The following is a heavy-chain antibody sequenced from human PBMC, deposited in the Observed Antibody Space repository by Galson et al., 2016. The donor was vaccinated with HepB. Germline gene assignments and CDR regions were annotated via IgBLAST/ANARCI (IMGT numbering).Heavy chain of an antibody. Sequence: SVKVSCKASGYTFTSYYMHWVRQAPVQGLEWMGIINPSGGTTTYAQKFQGRVTMTWDTSTSTVYMELRSMGSEDTAIYYCARDQGFGEDNWGQGTLVTVSS. CDR1: GYTFTSYY. D-gene: IGHD3-10*01. V-gene: IGHV1-46*01. CDR2: INPSGGTT. J-gene: IGHJ4*02. CDR3: ARDQGFGEDN.